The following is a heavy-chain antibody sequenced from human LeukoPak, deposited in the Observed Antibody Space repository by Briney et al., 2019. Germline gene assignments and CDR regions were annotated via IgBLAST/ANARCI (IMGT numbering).Heavy chain of an antibody. J-gene: IGHJ5*02. CDR2: ISSNGNST. CDR3: VKSASSYGANWFDP. Sequence: GGSLRLSCAASGFTFSNYAMHWVRQAPGKGLEYVSAISSNGNSTYYADSVKGRFIISRDNSKNSLSLHMNSLSAEDTAGYYSVKSASSYGANWFDPWGQGTLVTASS. D-gene: IGHD4/OR15-4a*01. CDR1: GFTFSNYA. V-gene: IGHV3-64D*09.